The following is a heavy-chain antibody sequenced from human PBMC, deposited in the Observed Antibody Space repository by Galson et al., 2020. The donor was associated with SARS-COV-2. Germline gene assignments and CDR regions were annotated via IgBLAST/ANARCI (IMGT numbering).Heavy chain of an antibody. J-gene: IGHJ4*02. CDR2: ITCDGSTK. CDR1: GFTFSTYW. CDR3: TSGSCSIIDCQITGLGAY. D-gene: IGHD2-2*03. Sequence: GGSLRLSCAASGFTFSTYWMHWVRQAPGKGLEWVSRITCDGSTKNYADSVKGRFTISRDNAKNTLYLQMDSLRADDTAVYYCTSGSCSIIDCQITGLGAYWCQGSLVTVSS. V-gene: IGHV3-74*01.